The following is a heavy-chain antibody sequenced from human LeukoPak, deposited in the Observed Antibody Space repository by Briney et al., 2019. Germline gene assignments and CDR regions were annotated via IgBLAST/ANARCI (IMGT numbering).Heavy chain of an antibody. CDR2: IYYSGST. V-gene: IGHV4-31*03. CDR1: GGSISSGGYY. J-gene: IGHJ5*02. CDR3: ATKETYYYDSSGYYSS. D-gene: IGHD3-22*01. Sequence: SQTLSLTCTVSGGSISSGGYYWSWIRRHSGKGLEWIGYIYYSGSTYYNPSLKSRVTISVDTSKNQFSLKLSSVTAADTAVYYCATKETYYYDSSGYYSSWGQGTLVTVSS.